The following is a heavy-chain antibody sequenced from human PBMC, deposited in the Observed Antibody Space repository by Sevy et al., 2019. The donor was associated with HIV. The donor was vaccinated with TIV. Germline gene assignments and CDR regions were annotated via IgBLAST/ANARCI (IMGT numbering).Heavy chain of an antibody. CDR2: IWFFGTGK. J-gene: IGHJ4*02. CDR3: AKDECGGNCYFDF. CDR1: GFNFSEHG. V-gene: IGHV3-33*03. D-gene: IGHD2-21*02. Sequence: GGSLRLSCAASGFNFSEHGMHWVRQAPDKGLEWVAVIWFFGTGKYYGDSVKGRFTISRDNSKKTLYLQMDSLRPDDTAMYYCAKDECGGNCYFDFWGQGTLVTVSS.